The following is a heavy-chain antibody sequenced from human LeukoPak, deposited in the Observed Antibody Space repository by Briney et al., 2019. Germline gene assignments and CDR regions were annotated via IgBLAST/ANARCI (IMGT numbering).Heavy chain of an antibody. CDR1: GFSFSSYW. J-gene: IGHJ6*03. Sequence: GGSLRLSCAASGFSFSSYWMTWVRQAPGKGPEWVANIKQDGIEKYSVDSVKGRFTISRDNAKNSVYLQMNSLRAEDTALYYCARLSAYYYGSYFYYYMDVWGKGTTVTVSS. D-gene: IGHD3-10*01. CDR3: ARLSAYYYGSYFYYYMDV. V-gene: IGHV3-7*01. CDR2: IKQDGIEK.